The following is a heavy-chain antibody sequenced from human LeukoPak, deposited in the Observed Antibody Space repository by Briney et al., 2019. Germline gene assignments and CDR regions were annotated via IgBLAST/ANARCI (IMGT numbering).Heavy chain of an antibody. Sequence: DSVKVSCKASGNTFTAYYMYWVRHAPGQGLEWIGWINPNSGVTKSAQKFQGRVTITRDTYISTASIELSRLISDDTAVDYCARAGYYAASAPDYWGQGTLVTVSS. CDR2: INPNSGVT. D-gene: IGHD4/OR15-4a*01. J-gene: IGHJ4*02. CDR1: GNTFTAYY. V-gene: IGHV1-2*02. CDR3: ARAGYYAASAPDY.